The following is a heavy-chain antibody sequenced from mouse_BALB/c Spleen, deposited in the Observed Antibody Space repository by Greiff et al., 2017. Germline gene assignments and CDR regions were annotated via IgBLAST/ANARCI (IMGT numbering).Heavy chain of an antibody. CDR1: GYSFIGYF. Sequence: VQLKESGPDLVKPGASVKISCKASGYSFIGYFMNWVMQSHGKSLEWIGRINPYNGDTFYNQKFNGKATLTVDKSSSTAHMELRSLASEDSVVYYCARGEAYYRCDYWGQGTTLTVSS. CDR2: INPYNGDT. V-gene: IGHV1-20*02. CDR3: ARGEAYYRCDY. D-gene: IGHD2-12*01. J-gene: IGHJ2*01.